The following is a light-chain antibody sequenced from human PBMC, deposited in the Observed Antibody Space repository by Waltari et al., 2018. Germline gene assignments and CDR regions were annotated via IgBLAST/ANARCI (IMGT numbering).Light chain of an antibody. CDR1: SSDGGGYNY. CDR3: SSYAGSNNLV. Sequence: QSALTQPPSASGSPGQSVTISCTGTSSDGGGYNYVSWYQPHPGQAPKLMIYEVSKRPSGVPDRFSGSKSGNTASLTVSGLQAEDEADYYCSSYAGSNNLVFGGGTKLTVL. J-gene: IGLJ2*01. V-gene: IGLV2-8*01. CDR2: EVS.